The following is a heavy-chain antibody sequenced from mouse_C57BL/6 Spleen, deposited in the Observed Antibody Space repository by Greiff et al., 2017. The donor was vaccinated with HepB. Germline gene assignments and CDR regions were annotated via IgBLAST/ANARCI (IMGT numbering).Heavy chain of an antibody. CDR2: ICPGDGDT. D-gene: IGHD1-1*01. J-gene: IGHJ3*01. V-gene: IGHV1-80*01. CDR1: GYAFSSYW. Sequence: QVQLQQSGAELVKPGASVKISCKASGYAFSSYWMNWVKQRPGKGLEWIGQICPGDGDTNYNGKFKGKATLTADKSSSTAYMQLSSLTSEDSAVYFCAREYYGSSYWFAYWGQGTLVTVSA. CDR3: AREYYGSSYWFAY.